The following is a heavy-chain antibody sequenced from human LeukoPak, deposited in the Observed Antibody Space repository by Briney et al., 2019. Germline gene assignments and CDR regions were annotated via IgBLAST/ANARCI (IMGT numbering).Heavy chain of an antibody. CDR2: ISAYNGNT. CDR1: GYTFTSYG. CDR3: ARDDHYSGSYSFDY. Sequence: ASVKVSCKASGYTFTSYGISWVRQAPGQGLEWMGWISAYNGNTNYAQKLQGRVTMTTDTSTSTAYMELRSLRSDDTAVYYCARDDHYSGSYSFDYWGQGTLVTVSS. D-gene: IGHD1-26*01. J-gene: IGHJ4*02. V-gene: IGHV1-18*01.